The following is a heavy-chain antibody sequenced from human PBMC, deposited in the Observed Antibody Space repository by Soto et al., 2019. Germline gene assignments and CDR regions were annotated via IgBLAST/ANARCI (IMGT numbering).Heavy chain of an antibody. J-gene: IGHJ4*02. D-gene: IGHD3-10*01. CDR2: IYYSGST. V-gene: IGHV4-31*03. CDR1: GGSISSGGYY. CDR3: ARAFVGSGSYALDC. Sequence: SETLSLTCTVSGGSISSGGYYWSWIRQHPGKGLEWIGYIYYSGSTYYNPSLKSRVTISVDTSKNQFSLKLSSVTAADTAVYYCARAFVGSGSYALDCWGQGTLVTVSS.